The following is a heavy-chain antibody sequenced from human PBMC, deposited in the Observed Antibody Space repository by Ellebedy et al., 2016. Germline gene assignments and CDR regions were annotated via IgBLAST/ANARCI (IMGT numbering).Heavy chain of an antibody. J-gene: IGHJ5*02. D-gene: IGHD3-10*01. V-gene: IGHV1-69*06. Sequence: SVKVSCXASGGTFSSYAISWVRQAPGQGLEWMGGIIPIFGTANYAQKFQGRVTITADKSTSTAYMELSSLRSEDTAVYYCARVGGYYGSGSSNFDPWGQGTLVTVSS. CDR3: ARVGGYYGSGSSNFDP. CDR1: GGTFSSYA. CDR2: IIPIFGTA.